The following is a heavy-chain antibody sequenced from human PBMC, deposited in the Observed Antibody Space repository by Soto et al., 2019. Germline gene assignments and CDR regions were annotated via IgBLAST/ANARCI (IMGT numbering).Heavy chain of an antibody. CDR2: ISAYNGNT. V-gene: IGHV1-18*01. CDR1: GYTFTSYG. J-gene: IGHJ4*02. Sequence: QVQLVQSGAEVKKPGASVKVSCKASGYTFTSYGISWVRQAPGQGLEWMGWISAYNGNTNYAQKLKGRVTITTDTSTSTAYMELRSLRSDDTAVYYCARALNYYDSSGPFDYWGQGNMETVS. CDR3: ARALNYYDSSGPFDY. D-gene: IGHD3-22*01.